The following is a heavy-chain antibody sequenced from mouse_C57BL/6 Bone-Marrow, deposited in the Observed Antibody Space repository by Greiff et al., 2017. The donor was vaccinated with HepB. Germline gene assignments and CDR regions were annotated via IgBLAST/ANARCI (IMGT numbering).Heavy chain of an antibody. CDR2: IDPSDSYT. CDR1: GYTFTSYW. V-gene: IGHV1-69*01. CDR3: ARGGVITTVVAKGEMDY. J-gene: IGHJ4*01. Sequence: QVQLQQSGAELVMPGASVKLSCKASGYTFTSYWMHWVKQRPGQGLEWIGEIDPSDSYTNYNQKFKGKSTLTVDKSSSTAYMQLSSLTSEDSAVYYCARGGVITTVVAKGEMDYWGQGTSVTVSS. D-gene: IGHD1-1*01.